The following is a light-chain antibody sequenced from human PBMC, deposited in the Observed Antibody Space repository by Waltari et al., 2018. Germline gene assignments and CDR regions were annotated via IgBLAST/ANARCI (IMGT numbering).Light chain of an antibody. CDR3: QQLHSYPHT. J-gene: IGKJ2*01. CDR2: AAS. CDR1: QDISIF. V-gene: IGKV1-9*01. Sequence: DIQLDLSPSLLSAVVGDRVTVTCRASQDISIFLAWYQQTPGKAPKLLIFAASDLQSGVPLRFSGTGSGTEFTLTISSLRPEDFATYYCQQLHSYPHTFGQGTTLAIK.